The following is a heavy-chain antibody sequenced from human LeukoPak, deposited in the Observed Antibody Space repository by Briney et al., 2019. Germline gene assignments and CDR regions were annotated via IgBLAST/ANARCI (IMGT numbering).Heavy chain of an antibody. J-gene: IGHJ3*02. CDR2: IYYSGST. CDR1: GGSISSSSYY. V-gene: IGHV4-39*01. D-gene: IGHD5-18*01. CDR3: ARGNRDTAMVDAFDI. Sequence: SETLSLTCTVSGGSISSSSYYWGWIRQPPGKGLEWIGSIYYSGSTYYNPSLKSRVTISVDTSKNQSSLKLSSVTAADTAVYYCARGNRDTAMVDAFDIWGQGTMVTVSS.